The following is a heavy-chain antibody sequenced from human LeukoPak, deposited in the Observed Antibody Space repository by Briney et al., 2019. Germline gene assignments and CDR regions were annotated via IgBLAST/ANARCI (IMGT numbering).Heavy chain of an antibody. D-gene: IGHD5-12*01. J-gene: IGHJ4*02. CDR3: ARALGYDPPAY. CDR2: IIPIFGIA. CDR1: GGTFSSYT. V-gene: IGHV1-69*02. Sequence: SVKVSCKASGGTFSSYTISWVRQAPGQGLEWMGRIIPIFGIANYAQKFQGRVTITADKSTSTAYMELSSLRSEDTAVYYCARALGYDPPAYWGQGTLVTVSS.